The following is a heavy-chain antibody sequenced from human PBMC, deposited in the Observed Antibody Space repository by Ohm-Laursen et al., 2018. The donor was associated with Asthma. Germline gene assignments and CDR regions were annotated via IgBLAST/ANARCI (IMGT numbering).Heavy chain of an antibody. CDR3: ARGAFYYESTGYYFFDH. V-gene: IGHV4-31*03. J-gene: IGHJ4*02. D-gene: IGHD3-22*01. Sequence: PSETLSLTCTVSGDSINSGNNYWSWIRQHPGKGLEWIGYIYYSGLTYSNPSLRSRVIISVDTSKNQFSLNLTSVTAADTAVYYCARGAFYYESTGYYFFDHWGQGALVTVSS. CDR2: IYYSGLT. CDR1: GDSINSGNNY.